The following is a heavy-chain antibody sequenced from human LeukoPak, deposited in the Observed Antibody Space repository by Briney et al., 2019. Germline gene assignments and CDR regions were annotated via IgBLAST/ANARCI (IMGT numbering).Heavy chain of an antibody. Sequence: GGSLRLSCAASGFTFTSYYMHWVRQAPGQGLEWMGIINPSGGSTSYAQKFQGRVTMTRDTSTSTVYMELSSLRSEDTAVYYCARNPYYYDSSGYLNLDAFDIWGQGTMVTVSS. CDR1: GFTFTSYY. V-gene: IGHV1-46*01. CDR3: ARNPYYYDSSGYLNLDAFDI. D-gene: IGHD3-22*01. CDR2: INPSGGST. J-gene: IGHJ3*02.